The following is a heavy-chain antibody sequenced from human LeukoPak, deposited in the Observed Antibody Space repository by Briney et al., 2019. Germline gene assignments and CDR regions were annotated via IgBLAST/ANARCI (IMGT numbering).Heavy chain of an antibody. Sequence: GGSLRLSCAASGFTFGTYGMNWVRQAPGKGLEWVSAINDDAKNTFYADSVKGRFTISGDNSKNTLYLQMSSLTVEDTAIYYCAKRVPYGSSAVYFDSWGQGTLVTVSS. J-gene: IGHJ4*02. V-gene: IGHV3-23*01. D-gene: IGHD6-6*01. CDR3: AKRVPYGSSAVYFDS. CDR2: INDDAKNT. CDR1: GFTFGTYG.